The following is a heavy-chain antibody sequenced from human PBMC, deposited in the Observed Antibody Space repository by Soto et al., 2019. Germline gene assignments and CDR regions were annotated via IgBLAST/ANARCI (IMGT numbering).Heavy chain of an antibody. V-gene: IGHV1-69*02. CDR2: IIPIHGNT. CDR3: IAAAGLDPNYYYYYGMDV. Sequence: SVKVSCKASGGTFSSYTISWVRQAPGQGLEWMGRIIPIHGNTNYAQKIQGRVTMTTDTSTSTAYMELRSLRSDDTAVYYCIAAAGLDPNYYYYYGMDVWGQGTTVTVSS. D-gene: IGHD6-13*01. CDR1: GGTFSSYT. J-gene: IGHJ6*02.